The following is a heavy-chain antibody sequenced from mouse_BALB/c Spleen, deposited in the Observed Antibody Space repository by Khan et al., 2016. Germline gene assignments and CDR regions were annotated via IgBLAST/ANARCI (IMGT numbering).Heavy chain of an antibody. Sequence: VQLKESGPGLVKPSQSLSLTCTVTGYSITSDYAWNWLRQFPGNKLEWMGYISYSGNTSYKPSLTSRISITRDTSKTQSFLQLNSVTTEDTATYYCARGMITTFDYWVQGTTLTVTS. J-gene: IGHJ2*01. CDR3: ARGMITTFDY. CDR2: ISYSGNT. D-gene: IGHD2-4*01. V-gene: IGHV3-2*02. CDR1: GYSITSDYA.